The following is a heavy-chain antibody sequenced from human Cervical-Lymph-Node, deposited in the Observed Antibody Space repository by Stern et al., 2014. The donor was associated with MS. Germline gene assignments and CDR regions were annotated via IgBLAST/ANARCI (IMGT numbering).Heavy chain of an antibody. CDR2: IIPIFGTA. V-gene: IGHV1-69*01. J-gene: IGHJ6*02. CDR3: ARARFGDAPSYYCYYGMDV. CDR1: GGTFSSYA. D-gene: IGHD3-10*01. Sequence: QVPLMQSGAEVKKPGSSVKVSCKASGGTFSSYAISWVRQAPGQGLEWMGGIIPIFGTANYAQKFQGRVTITADESTSTAYMELSSLRSEDTAVYYCARARFGDAPSYYCYYGMDVWGQGTTVTVSS.